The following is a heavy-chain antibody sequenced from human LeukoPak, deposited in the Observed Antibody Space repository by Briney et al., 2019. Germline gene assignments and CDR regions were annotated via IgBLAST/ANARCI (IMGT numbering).Heavy chain of an antibody. J-gene: IGHJ6*03. Sequence: SETLSLTCSVSGGSVTNYYWSWIRQTAGQGLEWIGRIHTRGTRNYNPSLRSRVIISVDKSANQVSLRMTSVSAADTAVYYCTSGNGGWSSPYYFYYMVVWGKGTTVTVSS. D-gene: IGHD6-19*01. V-gene: IGHV4-4*07. CDR1: GGSVTNYY. CDR2: IHTRGTR. CDR3: TSGNGGWSSPYYFYYMVV.